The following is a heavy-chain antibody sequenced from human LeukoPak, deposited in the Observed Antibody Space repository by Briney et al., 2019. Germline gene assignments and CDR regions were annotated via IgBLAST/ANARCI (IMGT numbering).Heavy chain of an antibody. V-gene: IGHV3-53*05. D-gene: IGHD3-22*01. CDR3: ARGPTHYDSSGYYENY. CDR2: IYTGGDR. CDR1: DFTVSNDY. Sequence: GGSLRLSCAASDFTVSNDYMIWVRQAPGKGMEWVSVIYTGGDRYYADSVKGRFTISRDDSLHTLYLHMNSLRVEDTAVYYCARGPTHYDSSGYYENYWGQGILVIVSA. J-gene: IGHJ4*02.